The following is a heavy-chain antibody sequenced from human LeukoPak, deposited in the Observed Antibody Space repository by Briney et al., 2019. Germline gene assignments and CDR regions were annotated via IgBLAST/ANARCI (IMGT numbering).Heavy chain of an antibody. D-gene: IGHD6-13*01. Sequence: SETLSLTCTVSGGSISSGSNYWGWIRQPPGKGLEWIASMYYSGSTHYNPSLKSRVTISVDTSKNQFSLKLSSVTAADTAVYYCARAHSSLTFDYWGQGTLVTVSS. CDR1: GGSISSGSNY. CDR3: ARAHSSLTFDY. V-gene: IGHV4-39*07. CDR2: MYYSGST. J-gene: IGHJ4*02.